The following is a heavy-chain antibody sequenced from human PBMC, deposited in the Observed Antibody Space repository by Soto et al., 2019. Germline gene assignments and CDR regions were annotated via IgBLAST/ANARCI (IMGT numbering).Heavy chain of an antibody. CDR1: GFTFSSYE. J-gene: IGHJ3*02. CDR2: ISSSGSTI. V-gene: IGHV3-48*03. Sequence: EVQLVESGGGLVQPGGSLRLSCAASGFTFSSYEMNWVRQAPGKGLEWVSYISSSGSTIYYADSVKGRFTISRDNAKNSLYLQMNSLRAEDTAVYYCARDLGRWLQLNAFDIWGQGTMVTVSS. CDR3: ARDLGRWLQLNAFDI. D-gene: IGHD5-12*01.